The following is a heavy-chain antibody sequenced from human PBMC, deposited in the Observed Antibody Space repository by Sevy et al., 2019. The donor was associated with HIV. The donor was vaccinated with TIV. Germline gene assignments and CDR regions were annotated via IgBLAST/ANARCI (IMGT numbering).Heavy chain of an antibody. CDR3: ARSAGSYCSGGSCYFSY. D-gene: IGHD2-15*01. V-gene: IGHV3-21*01. Sequence: GGSLRLSCAASGFTFSSYSMNWVRQAPGKGLEWVSSISSSSSYIYYADSVKGPFTISRENAKNSLYLQMNSLRAEDTVVYYCARSAGSYCSGGSCYFSYWGQGTLVTVSS. J-gene: IGHJ4*02. CDR2: ISSSSSYI. CDR1: GFTFSSYS.